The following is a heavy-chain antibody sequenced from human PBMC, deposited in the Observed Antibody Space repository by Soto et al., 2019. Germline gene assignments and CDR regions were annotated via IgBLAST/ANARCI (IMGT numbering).Heavy chain of an antibody. D-gene: IGHD3-22*01. CDR3: ARIGLYYYDSSGYYYFDY. CDR2: ISAYNGNT. V-gene: IGHV1-18*01. CDR1: GYTFTSYG. J-gene: IGHJ4*02. Sequence: GASVKVSCKASGYTFTSYGISWVRQAPGQGLEWMGWISAYNGNTNYAQKLQGRVTMTTDTSTSTAYMELRSLRSDDTAVYYCARIGLYYYDSSGYYYFDYWGQGTLVTVSS.